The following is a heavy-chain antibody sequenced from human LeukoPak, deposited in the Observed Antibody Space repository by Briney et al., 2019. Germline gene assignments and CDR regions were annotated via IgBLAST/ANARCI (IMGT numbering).Heavy chain of an antibody. V-gene: IGHV4-61*02. J-gene: IGHJ3*02. CDR2: IYTSGST. CDR3: ARFVFPDAFDI. D-gene: IGHD2-21*01. CDR1: GGSISSSSYY. Sequence: PSETLSLTCTVSGGSISSSSYYWGWIRQPPGKGLEWIGRIYTSGSTNYNPSLKSRVTMSVDTSKNQFSLKLSSVTAADTAVYYCARFVFPDAFDIWGQGTMVTVSS.